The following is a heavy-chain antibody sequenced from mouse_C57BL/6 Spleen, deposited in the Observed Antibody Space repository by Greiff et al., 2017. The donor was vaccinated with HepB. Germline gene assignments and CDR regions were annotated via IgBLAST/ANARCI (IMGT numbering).Heavy chain of an antibody. CDR1: GFTFSDYG. Sequence: EVHLVESGGGLVKPGGSLKLSCAASGFTFSDYGMHWVRQAPEKGLEWVAYISSGSSTIYYADTVKGRFTISRDNAKNTLFLQMTSLRSEDTAMYYCAKTPTGPYYFDYWGQGTTLTVSS. D-gene: IGHD4-1*01. J-gene: IGHJ2*01. CDR2: ISSGSSTI. V-gene: IGHV5-17*01. CDR3: AKTPTGPYYFDY.